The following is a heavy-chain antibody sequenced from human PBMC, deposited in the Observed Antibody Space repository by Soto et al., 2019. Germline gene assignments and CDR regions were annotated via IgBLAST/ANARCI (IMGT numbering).Heavy chain of an antibody. V-gene: IGHV3-53*04. J-gene: IGHJ4*02. CDR3: ARVYSSCWCFDY. CDR1: GFTVSSNY. D-gene: IGHD6-19*01. Sequence: EVQLVESGGGLVQPGGSLRLSCAASGFTVSSNYMSWVRQAPGKGLEWVSVIYSGGSTYYADSVKGRFTISRHNSKNTLYLQMNSMGAEDTSVYYCARVYSSCWCFDYWGQGTLVTVSS. CDR2: IYSGGST.